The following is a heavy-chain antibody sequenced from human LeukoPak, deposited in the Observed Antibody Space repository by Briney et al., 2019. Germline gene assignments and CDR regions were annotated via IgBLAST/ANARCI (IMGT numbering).Heavy chain of an antibody. Sequence: GGSLRLSCAASGFTFSSYAMSWVRQAPGKGLEWVSGISGSGGGTYYADSVKGRLTISRDNSKNTLYLQMNSLRAEDTAIYYCAKDRSDSTSWYAGSHWGQGTLVTVSS. D-gene: IGHD6-13*01. V-gene: IGHV3-23*01. CDR3: AKDRSDSTSWYAGSH. CDR1: GFTFSSYA. J-gene: IGHJ4*02. CDR2: ISGSGGGT.